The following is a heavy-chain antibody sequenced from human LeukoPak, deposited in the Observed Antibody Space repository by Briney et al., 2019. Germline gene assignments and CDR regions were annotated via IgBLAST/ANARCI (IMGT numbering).Heavy chain of an antibody. CDR2: LSGSSSSI. Sequence: GGSLTLSCAVSGFTFCNYNANWVRQAPGKGMEWVAYLSGSSSSIYYADSAKGRLTLSRDNARNSLYLQMNNLRDEDTAVYFCARDSGRIRGDALHVWGQGAIVTLS. J-gene: IGHJ3*01. V-gene: IGHV3-48*02. D-gene: IGHD1-26*01. CDR1: GFTFCNYN. CDR3: ARDSGRIRGDALHV.